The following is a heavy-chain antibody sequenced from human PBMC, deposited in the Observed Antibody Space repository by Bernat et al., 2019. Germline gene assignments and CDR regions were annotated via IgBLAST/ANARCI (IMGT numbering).Heavy chain of an antibody. Sequence: QVQLVESGGGVVQPGRSLRLSCAASGFTFSSYAMHWVRQAPGKGLEWVAVISYDGSNKYYAHSVKGRFTISRDNSKNTLYLQMTSLRAEDTAVYYCARAEDSSSCYDYWGQGTLVTVSS. CDR3: ARAEDSSSCYDY. CDR1: GFTFSSYA. V-gene: IGHV3-30-3*01. J-gene: IGHJ4*02. D-gene: IGHD6-13*01. CDR2: ISYDGSNK.